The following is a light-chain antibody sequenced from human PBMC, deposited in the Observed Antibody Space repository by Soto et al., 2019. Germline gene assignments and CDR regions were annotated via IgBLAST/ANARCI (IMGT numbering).Light chain of an antibody. V-gene: IGKV3-20*01. CDR2: GAS. J-gene: IGKJ4*01. CDR1: QSLSSSY. Sequence: ENVLTQSPCTLSLSPGERATLSCRASQSLSSSYLAWYQQKPGQAPRLLIYGASSRATGIPDRFSGSGSGTDFTLTISRLEPEDFAVYYCQQFATSPRTFGGGTKVEIK. CDR3: QQFATSPRT.